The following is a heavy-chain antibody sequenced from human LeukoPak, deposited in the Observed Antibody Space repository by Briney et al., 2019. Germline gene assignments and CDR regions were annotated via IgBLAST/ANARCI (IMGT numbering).Heavy chain of an antibody. D-gene: IGHD3-22*01. CDR2: ISTSGGST. CDR1: GFTFSSSA. J-gene: IGHJ4*02. CDR3: AKAASGYYYYY. V-gene: IGHV3-23*01. Sequence: GGSLRLSCAASGFTFSSSAMSWVRQVPGKGLEWVSGISTSGGSTYYADSVRGRFTISRDNSKNTLYVQMNSLRDEDTAVYYCAKAASGYYYYYWGQGTLVTASS.